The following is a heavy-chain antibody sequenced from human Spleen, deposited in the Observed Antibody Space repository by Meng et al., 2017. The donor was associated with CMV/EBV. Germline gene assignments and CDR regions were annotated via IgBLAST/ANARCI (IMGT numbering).Heavy chain of an antibody. J-gene: IGHJ4*02. CDR2: IGAYNGDT. D-gene: IGHD5-12*01. Sequence: ASVKVSCKASGYTFSNYGISWVRQAPGQGLEWMGWIGAYNGDTNYAQKYQGRVTMTTDTSTSTAYMELSSLRSEDTAVYYCARDPRFGYHYFDYWGQGTLVTVPQ. CDR1: GYTFSNYG. CDR3: ARDPRFGYHYFDY. V-gene: IGHV1-18*01.